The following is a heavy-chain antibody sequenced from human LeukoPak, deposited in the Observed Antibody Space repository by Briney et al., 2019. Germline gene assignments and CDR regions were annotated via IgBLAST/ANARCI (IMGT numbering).Heavy chain of an antibody. D-gene: IGHD6-13*01. V-gene: IGHV3-20*04. CDR1: GFTFDDYG. J-gene: IGHJ4*02. CDR2: IFWNGGKV. Sequence: GGSQRLSCAASGFTFDDYGMSWVRQAPGKGLEWVSGIFWNGGKVTYADSVKGRFTISGDNARNSLYLQMNSLRAEDTALYYCARDLAADRRGYFDRWGQGTLVIVSS. CDR3: ARDLAADRRGYFDR.